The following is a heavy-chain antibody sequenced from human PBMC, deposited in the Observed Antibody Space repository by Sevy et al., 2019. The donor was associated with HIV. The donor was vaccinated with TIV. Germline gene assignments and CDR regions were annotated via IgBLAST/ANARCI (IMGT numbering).Heavy chain of an antibody. CDR2: ISAYNGNT. Sequence: ASVKVSCKASGYTFTSYGISWVRQAPGQGLEWMGWISAYNGNTNYAQKLQGRDTMTTDTSTSTAYMELRSLRSDDTAVYYCAAGYYDFWSGYYAFDIWGQGTMVTVSS. V-gene: IGHV1-18*01. D-gene: IGHD3-3*01. CDR1: GYTFTSYG. J-gene: IGHJ3*02. CDR3: AAGYYDFWSGYYAFDI.